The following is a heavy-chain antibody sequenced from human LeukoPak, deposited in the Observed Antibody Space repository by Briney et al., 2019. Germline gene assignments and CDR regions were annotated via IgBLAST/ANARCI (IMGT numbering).Heavy chain of an antibody. CDR1: GFTFSSYW. CDR3: ARAGYSSSWFPDYYGMDV. Sequence: GGSLRLSCAASGFTFSSYWMSWVRQAPGKGLEGVANIKQDGSEKYYVDSVKGRFTISRDNAKNSLYLQMNSLRAEDTAVYYCARAGYSSSWFPDYYGMDVWGQGTTVTVSS. V-gene: IGHV3-7*01. J-gene: IGHJ6*02. D-gene: IGHD6-13*01. CDR2: IKQDGSEK.